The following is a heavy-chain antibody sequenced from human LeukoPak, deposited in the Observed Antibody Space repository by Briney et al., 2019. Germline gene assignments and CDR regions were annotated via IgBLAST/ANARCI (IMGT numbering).Heavy chain of an antibody. D-gene: IGHD3-3*01. CDR2: INPNSGGT. Sequence: ASVKVSCKASGYTFTGYYMHWVRQAPGQGREWMGRINPNSGGTNYAQKFQGRVTMTRDTSISTAYMELSRLRSDDTAVYYCAVVFLEWLLPFDYWGQGTLVTVSS. V-gene: IGHV1-2*06. CDR3: AVVFLEWLLPFDY. J-gene: IGHJ4*02. CDR1: GYTFTGYY.